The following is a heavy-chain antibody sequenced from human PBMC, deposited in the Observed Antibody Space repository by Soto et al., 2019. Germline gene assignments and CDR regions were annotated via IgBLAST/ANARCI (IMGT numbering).Heavy chain of an antibody. J-gene: IGHJ3*01. CDR3: VRDHNYAFDV. Sequence: EVQLMESGGDLVHPGGSLRLSCAASGFTFSAYSMNWVRQAPGKGLEWLSYIRSSPFAIHYADSVKGRFTISRDDAKNSLYLQMYSLNAEDTAVYYCVRDHNYAFDVWGQGTIVTVSS. CDR2: IRSSPFAI. CDR1: GFTFSAYS. V-gene: IGHV3-48*01.